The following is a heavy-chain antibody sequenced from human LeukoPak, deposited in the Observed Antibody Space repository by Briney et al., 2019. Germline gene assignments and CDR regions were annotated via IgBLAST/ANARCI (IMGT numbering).Heavy chain of an antibody. CDR1: GFTFGDYA. CDR2: ITGAGNNI. J-gene: IGHJ4*02. CDR3: AKASRITMIVVVPPDY. Sequence: GGSLRLSCTASGFTFGDYAMSWIRQAPGQGLEWLSYITGAGNNIYYADSVKGRFTISRDNSKNTLYLQMNSLRAEDTAVYYCAKASRITMIVVVPPDYWGQGTLVTVSS. V-gene: IGHV3-23*01. D-gene: IGHD3-22*01.